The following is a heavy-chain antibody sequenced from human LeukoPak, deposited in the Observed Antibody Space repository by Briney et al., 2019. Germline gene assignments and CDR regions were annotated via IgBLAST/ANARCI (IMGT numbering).Heavy chain of an antibody. V-gene: IGHV4-31*03. CDR3: ARVSSTVTTSGHDAFDI. CDR2: IYYSGST. Sequence: SETLSLTCTVSGGSISSGGYYWSWIRQHPGKGLEWIGYIYYSGSTYYNPSLKSRVTISVDTSKNQSSLKLSSVTAADTAVYYCARVSSTVTTSGHDAFDIWGQGTMVTVSS. J-gene: IGHJ3*02. CDR1: GGSISSGGYY. D-gene: IGHD4-17*01.